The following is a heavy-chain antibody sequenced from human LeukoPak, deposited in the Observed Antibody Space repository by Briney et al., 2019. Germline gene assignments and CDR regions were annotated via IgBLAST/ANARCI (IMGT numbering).Heavy chain of an antibody. Sequence: SETLSLTCTVSGGSISSYYWSWIRQPPGKGLEWIGYICYSGSTNYNPSLKSRVTISVDTSKDQFSLKLSSVTAADTAVYYCARDKEGLRRTDYWGQGTLVTVSS. CDR2: ICYSGST. J-gene: IGHJ4*02. CDR1: GGSISSYY. CDR3: ARDKEGLRRTDY. V-gene: IGHV4-59*01. D-gene: IGHD1-14*01.